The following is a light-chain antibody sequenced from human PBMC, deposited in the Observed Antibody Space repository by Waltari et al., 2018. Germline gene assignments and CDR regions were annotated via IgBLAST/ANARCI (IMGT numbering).Light chain of an antibody. Sequence: QSVLTQPPSLSGAPGPRVTISCTVSSSNIAAAYVVKSYQQFPGTAPKLLIYDNTNRPSGVPARFSGSKSGTSASLAITGLQAEDEADYYCQSYDSSLRGFYVFGTGTKVTV. J-gene: IGLJ1*01. V-gene: IGLV1-40*01. CDR2: DNT. CDR1: SSNIAAAYV. CDR3: QSYDSSLRGFYV.